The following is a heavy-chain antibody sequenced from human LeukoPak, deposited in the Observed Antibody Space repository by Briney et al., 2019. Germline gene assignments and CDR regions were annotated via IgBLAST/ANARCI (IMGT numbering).Heavy chain of an antibody. CDR1: GYTFTGYY. J-gene: IGHJ5*02. CDR3: ARIPIVVVPAAQGDNWFDP. D-gene: IGHD2-2*01. V-gene: IGHV1-2*02. CDR2: INPNSGGT. Sequence: ASVKVSCKASGYTFTGYYMHWVRQAPGQGLEWMGWINPNSGGTNYAQEFQGRVTMTRDTSISTAYMELTRLRSDDTAVYYCARIPIVVVPAAQGDNWFDPWGQGTLVTVS.